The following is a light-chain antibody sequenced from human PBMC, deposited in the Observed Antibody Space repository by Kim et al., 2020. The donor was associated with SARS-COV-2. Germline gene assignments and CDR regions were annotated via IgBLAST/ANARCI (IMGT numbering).Light chain of an antibody. CDR3: LQHNTYPIT. CDR2: GAS. V-gene: IGKV1-17*01. Sequence: TSIGDRVTIPCRASQDIRNDLGWYQQNPGRAPKRLIYGASSLQSGVPSRFSGSGSGTEFTLTISSLQPEDFATYFCLQHNTYPITFGQGTRLEIK. J-gene: IGKJ5*01. CDR1: QDIRND.